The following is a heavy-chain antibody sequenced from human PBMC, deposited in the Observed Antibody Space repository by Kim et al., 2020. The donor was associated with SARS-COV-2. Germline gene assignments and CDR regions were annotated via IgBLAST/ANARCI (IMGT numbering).Heavy chain of an antibody. CDR1: GGSISSGDYY. D-gene: IGHD3-3*01. J-gene: IGHJ4*02. Sequence: SETLSLTCTVSGGSISSGDYYWSWIRQPPGKGLEWIGYIYYSGSTYYNPSLKSRVTISVDTSKNQFSLKLSSVTAADTAVYYCASYDFWSGSYYFDYWGQGTLVTVSS. CDR2: IYYSGST. V-gene: IGHV4-30-4*01. CDR3: ASYDFWSGSYYFDY.